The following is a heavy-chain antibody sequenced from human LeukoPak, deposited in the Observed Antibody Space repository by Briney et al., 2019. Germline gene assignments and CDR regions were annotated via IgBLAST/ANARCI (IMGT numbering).Heavy chain of an antibody. Sequence: ASETLSLTCAVYGGSFSGYYWSWIRQPPGKGLEWIGEINHSGSTNYNPSLKSRVTISVGTSKSQFSLKLSSVTAADTAVYYCARTYCTNGVCYPFDAFDIWGQGTMVTVSS. D-gene: IGHD2-8*01. CDR3: ARTYCTNGVCYPFDAFDI. CDR2: INHSGST. CDR1: GGSFSGYY. V-gene: IGHV4-34*01. J-gene: IGHJ3*02.